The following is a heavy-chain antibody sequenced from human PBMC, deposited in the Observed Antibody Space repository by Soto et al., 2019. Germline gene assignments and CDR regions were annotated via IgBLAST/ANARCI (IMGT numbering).Heavy chain of an antibody. V-gene: IGHV5-10-1*01. Sequence: PGESLKISCKGSGYSFTSYWIGWVRQMPGKGLEWMGRIDPSDSYTNYSPSFQGHVTISADKSISTAYLQWSSLKASDTAMYYCARGARIQLWFDPWGQGTLVTVSS. D-gene: IGHD5-18*01. CDR2: IDPSDSYT. J-gene: IGHJ5*02. CDR1: GYSFTSYW. CDR3: ARGARIQLWFDP.